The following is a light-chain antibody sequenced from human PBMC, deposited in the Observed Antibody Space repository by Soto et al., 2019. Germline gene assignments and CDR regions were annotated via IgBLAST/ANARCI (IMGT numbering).Light chain of an antibody. CDR2: DAS. Sequence: VSGERGAIRCCRASQSVSSNLAWYQQKPGQAPRLLIYDASNRATGIPGRFSGSGSGTDFTLSTAGSELQQIGVSYCWQRSNRRRTLGQGTRLEIK. J-gene: IGKJ5*01. CDR1: QSVSSN. V-gene: IGKV3-11*01. CDR3: WQRSNRRRT.